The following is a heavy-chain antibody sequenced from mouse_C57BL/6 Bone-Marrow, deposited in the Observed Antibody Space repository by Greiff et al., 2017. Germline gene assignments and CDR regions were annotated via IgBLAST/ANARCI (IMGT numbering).Heavy chain of an antibody. Sequence: EVKLMESGTVLVRPGASVKMSCKTSGYTFTSYWMHWVKQRPGQGLEWIGAIYPGNSDTSYKQKFKGKAKLTAATSASTAYMELSSLTKEDSAVYYCTRDGEGYFDVWGAGTTVTVSS. CDR3: TRDGEGYFDV. V-gene: IGHV1-5*01. CDR1: GYTFTSYW. CDR2: IYPGNSDT. J-gene: IGHJ1*01.